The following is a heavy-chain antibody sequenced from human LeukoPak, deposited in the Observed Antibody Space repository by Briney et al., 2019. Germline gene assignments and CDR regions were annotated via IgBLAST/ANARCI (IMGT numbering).Heavy chain of an antibody. D-gene: IGHD3-22*01. CDR1: GFAVSSNY. J-gene: IGHJ6*02. CDR2: IYSGGST. V-gene: IGHV3-53*01. Sequence: GGSLRLSCAASGFAVSSNYMNWVRQAPGKGLEWVSVIYSGGSTYYADSVKGRFTISRDNSKNTLYLQMHSLRAEDTAMYFCARDAYRDYYDNSGYYYVGMDVWGQGTTVTVSS. CDR3: ARDAYRDYYDNSGYYYVGMDV.